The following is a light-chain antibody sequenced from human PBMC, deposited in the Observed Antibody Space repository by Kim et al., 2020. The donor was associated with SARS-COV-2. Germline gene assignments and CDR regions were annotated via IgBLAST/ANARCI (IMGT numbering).Light chain of an antibody. CDR3: NSRDSSGNHWV. V-gene: IGLV3-19*01. CDR1: SLRSYS. CDR2: GKN. Sequence: ALGQTVRITCQGASLRSYSASWYQQKPGPAPVLVIYGKNNRPSGIPDRFSGSSSGNTASLTITGAQAEDEADYYCNSRDSSGNHWVFGGGTQLTVL. J-gene: IGLJ3*02.